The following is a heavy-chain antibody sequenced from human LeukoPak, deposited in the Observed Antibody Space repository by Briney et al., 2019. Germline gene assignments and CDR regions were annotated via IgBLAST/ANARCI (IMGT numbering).Heavy chain of an antibody. D-gene: IGHD6-25*01. CDR3: ARRSAAKDAFDI. CDR2: INSDGSST. CDR1: GFTFSSYA. J-gene: IGHJ3*02. V-gene: IGHV3-74*01. Sequence: GRSLRLSCAASGFTFSSYAMHWVRQAPGKGLVWVSRINSDGSSTSYADSVKGRFTISRDNAKNTLYLQMNSLRAEDTAVYYCARRSAAKDAFDIWGQGTMVTVSS.